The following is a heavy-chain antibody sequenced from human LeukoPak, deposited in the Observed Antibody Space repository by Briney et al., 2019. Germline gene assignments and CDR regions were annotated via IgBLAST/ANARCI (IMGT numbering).Heavy chain of an antibody. CDR3: ARDSDIVVVPAAIHYYYYMDV. V-gene: IGHV1-2*02. CDR2: INPNSGGT. J-gene: IGHJ6*03. Sequence: ASVKVSCKASGYTFTGYYMHWVRQAPGQGLEWMGWINPNSGGTNYAQKFQGRVTVTRDTSISTAYMELSRLRSDDTAVYYCARDSDIVVVPAAIHYYYYMDVWGKGTTVTVSS. CDR1: GYTFTGYY. D-gene: IGHD2-2*02.